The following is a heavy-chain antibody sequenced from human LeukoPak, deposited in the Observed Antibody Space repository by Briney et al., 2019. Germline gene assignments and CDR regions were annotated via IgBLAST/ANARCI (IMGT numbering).Heavy chain of an antibody. V-gene: IGHV3-7*03. CDR2: IKRDGSEK. CDR1: GFTFNSYW. Sequence: GGSLRLSCAASGFTFNSYWMNWVRQAPGKGLEWVANIKRDGSEKYYVDSVKGRFTISRDNAKNSLDLQMNSLRVEDTAVYYCARAGIAVDYWGQGTLVTVSS. CDR3: ARAGIAVDY. J-gene: IGHJ4*02. D-gene: IGHD1-26*01.